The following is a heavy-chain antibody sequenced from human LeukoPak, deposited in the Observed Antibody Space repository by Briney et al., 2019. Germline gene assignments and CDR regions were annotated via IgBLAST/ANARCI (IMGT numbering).Heavy chain of an antibody. V-gene: IGHV1-69*13. J-gene: IGHJ4*02. Sequence: SVKVPCKASGGTFSSYAISWVRQAPGQGLEWMGGIIPIFGTANYAQKFQGRVTITADESTSTAYMELSSLRSEDTAVYYCARHTAMVTTYYFDYWGQGTLVTVSS. CDR1: GGTFSSYA. CDR3: ARHTAMVTTYYFDY. CDR2: IIPIFGTA. D-gene: IGHD5-18*01.